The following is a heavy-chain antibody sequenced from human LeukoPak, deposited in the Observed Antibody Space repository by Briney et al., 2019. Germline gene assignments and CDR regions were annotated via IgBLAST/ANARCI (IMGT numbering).Heavy chain of an antibody. J-gene: IGHJ3*02. CDR2: ISSSSSYI. CDR1: GFTFSAST. CDR3: ARDDYYGSGSYWGAFDI. V-gene: IGHV3-21*01. Sequence: PGGSLRLSCAASGFTFSASTMNWVRQAPGKGLEWVSSISSSSSYIYYADSVKGRFTISRDNAKNSLYLQMNSLRAEDTAMYYCARDDYYGSGSYWGAFDIWGQGTMVTVSS. D-gene: IGHD3-10*01.